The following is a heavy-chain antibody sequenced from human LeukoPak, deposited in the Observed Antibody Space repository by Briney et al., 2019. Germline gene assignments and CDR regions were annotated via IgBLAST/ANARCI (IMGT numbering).Heavy chain of an antibody. CDR3: ARGLRVMTRDAFDI. CDR2: IYSGGST. Sequence: GGSLRLSCAASGFTVSSNYMSWVRQAPGKGLEWVSVIYSGGSTYYADSVKGRFTISRDNSKNTLYLQMNSLRAEDTAVYYCARGLRVMTRDAFDIWGQGTMVTVSS. D-gene: IGHD3-16*01. V-gene: IGHV3-53*01. J-gene: IGHJ3*02. CDR1: GFTVSSNY.